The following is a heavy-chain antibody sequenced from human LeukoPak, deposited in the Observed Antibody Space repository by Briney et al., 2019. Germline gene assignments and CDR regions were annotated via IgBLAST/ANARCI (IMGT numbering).Heavy chain of an antibody. CDR1: GGSLSGYY. Sequence: SETLSLTCAVYGGSLSGYYWTWIRQSPGKGLEWIGEINHSGDTHYNPSLRSRVIISEDNSKNQFSLKLSSVTVADTAVYYCARLGIDRYMPIAKRWFDPWGQGTQVTVSS. J-gene: IGHJ5*02. V-gene: IGHV4-34*01. CDR3: ARLGIDRYMPIAKRWFDP. CDR2: INHSGDT. D-gene: IGHD1-26*01.